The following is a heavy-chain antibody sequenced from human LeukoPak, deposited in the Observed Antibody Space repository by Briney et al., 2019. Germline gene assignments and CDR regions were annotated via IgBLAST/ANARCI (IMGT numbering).Heavy chain of an antibody. CDR2: IYTSGST. J-gene: IGHJ4*02. D-gene: IGHD3-10*01. Sequence: SETLSLTCTVSGGSIRSYYWSWLRQPAGKGLEWIGGIYTSGSTNYNPSLKSRVTMSLDTSKNQFSLKLSSVTAADTAVYYCARGRWFGESASPFDYWGQGTLVTVSS. CDR3: ARGRWFGESASPFDY. V-gene: IGHV4-4*07. CDR1: GGSIRSYY.